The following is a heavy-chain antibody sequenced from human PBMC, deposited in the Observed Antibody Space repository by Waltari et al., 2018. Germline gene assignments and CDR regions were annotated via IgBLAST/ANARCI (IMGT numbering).Heavy chain of an antibody. CDR1: GFTVSSNY. CDR3: ARDVTGYYYFDL. V-gene: IGHV3-53*01. CDR2: KNGGGDT. J-gene: IGHJ2*01. Sequence: EVQLVESGGGLIQPGGSLRLSCAASGFTVSSNYMSWVRQAPGKGLEWVSVKNGGGDTHYADSVKGRFTISRDKSKNTVYLQMNTLRAEDTALYYCARDVTGYYYFDLWGRGTLVTVSS.